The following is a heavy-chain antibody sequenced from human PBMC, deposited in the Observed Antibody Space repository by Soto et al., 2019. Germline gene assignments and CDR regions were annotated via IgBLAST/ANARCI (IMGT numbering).Heavy chain of an antibody. CDR1: GYNFIAQN. V-gene: IGHV1-2*02. CDR2: MNPNSGGS. D-gene: IGHD1-7*01. CDR3: ARERRLNSPSGAFDL. J-gene: IGHJ3*01. Sequence: QVHLVQSGAEVKKPGASVKVSCMASGYNFIAQNIHWVRQAPGLGLEWMGKMNPNSGGSDYAQEFEGRVTVTSDTSIYTVYMELTSLQSDDTAVYYCARERRLNSPSGAFDLWGQGTMVIVSS.